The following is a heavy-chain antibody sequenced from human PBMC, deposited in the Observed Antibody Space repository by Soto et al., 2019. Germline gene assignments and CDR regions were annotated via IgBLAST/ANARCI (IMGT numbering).Heavy chain of an antibody. V-gene: IGHV3-23*01. D-gene: IGHD3-10*01. Sequence: GSLILSGAASGFTFSSYAMSWVRQAPGKGLEWVSAISGSGGSTYYADSVKGRFTISRDNSKNTLDLQMNSLRAEDTAVYYCAKNPGAAVRNYYYGMDVWGQGTPVTVSS. CDR3: AKNPGAAVRNYYYGMDV. J-gene: IGHJ6*02. CDR1: GFTFSSYA. CDR2: ISGSGGST.